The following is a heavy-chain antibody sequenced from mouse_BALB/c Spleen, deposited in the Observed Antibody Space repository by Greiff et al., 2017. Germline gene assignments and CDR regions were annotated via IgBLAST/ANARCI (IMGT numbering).Heavy chain of an antibody. V-gene: IGHV1-15*01. CDR1: GYTFTDYE. Sequence: QVQLQQSGAELVRPGASVTLSCKASGYTFTDYEMHWVKQTPVHGLEWIGAIDPETGGTAYNQKFKGKATLTADKSSSTAYMELRSLTSEDSAVYYCTGGVYWFAYWGQGTLVTVSA. CDR3: TGGVYWFAY. CDR2: IDPETGGT. J-gene: IGHJ3*01.